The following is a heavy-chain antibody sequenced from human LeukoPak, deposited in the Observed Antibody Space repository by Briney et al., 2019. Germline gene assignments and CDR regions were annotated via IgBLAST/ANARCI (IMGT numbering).Heavy chain of an antibody. V-gene: IGHV3-30-3*01. J-gene: IGHJ4*02. CDR3: ARDWTLNY. Sequence: GGSLRLSCAASGFTFSGSVMHWVRQAPGKGLEWVAVVSFDGDNKYYADSVKDRFTISRDNSQNTLYLQLNSLRAEDTAVYYCARDWTLNYWGQGTLVTVSS. CDR1: GFTFSGSV. D-gene: IGHD3/OR15-3a*01. CDR2: VSFDGDNK.